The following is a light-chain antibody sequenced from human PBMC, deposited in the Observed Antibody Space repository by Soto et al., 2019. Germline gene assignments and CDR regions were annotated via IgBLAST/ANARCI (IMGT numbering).Light chain of an antibody. Sequence: EIVLTQSPATLSLSPGERATLSCRASQSVSTYLAWYQQKPGQAPRLLIYDASSRAIGIPDRFSGSGSGTDFTLTISRLEPEDFAVYYCQHYGSSPFTFGPGTKVDFK. CDR3: QHYGSSPFT. J-gene: IGKJ3*01. CDR1: QSVSTY. V-gene: IGKV3-20*01. CDR2: DAS.